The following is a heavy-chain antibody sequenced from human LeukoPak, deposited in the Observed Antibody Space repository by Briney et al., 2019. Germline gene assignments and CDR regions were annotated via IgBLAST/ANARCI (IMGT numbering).Heavy chain of an antibody. D-gene: IGHD3-22*01. CDR2: IWYDGSNK. J-gene: IGHJ4*02. Sequence: GGSLRLSCAASGFTFSSYGMHWVRQAPGKGLEWVAVIWYDGSNKYYADSVKGRFTISRDNSKNTLYLQMNSLRAEDTAVYYCARGQVYYYDSSPHFDYWGQGTLVTVSS. CDR3: ARGQVYYYDSSPHFDY. V-gene: IGHV3-33*01. CDR1: GFTFSSYG.